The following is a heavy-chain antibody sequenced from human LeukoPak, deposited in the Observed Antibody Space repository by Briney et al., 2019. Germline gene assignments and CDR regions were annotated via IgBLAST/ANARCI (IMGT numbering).Heavy chain of an antibody. J-gene: IGHJ4*02. CDR3: ARLSYYYGSGSYALGY. Sequence: GESLKISCKGSGYSFTSYWIGWVRQMPGKGLEWMGIIYPGDSDTRYSPSFQGQVTISADKSISTAYLQWSSLKASDTAMYYCARLSYYYGSGSYALGYWGQGTLVTVSS. CDR2: IYPGDSDT. CDR1: GYSFTSYW. D-gene: IGHD3-10*01. V-gene: IGHV5-51*01.